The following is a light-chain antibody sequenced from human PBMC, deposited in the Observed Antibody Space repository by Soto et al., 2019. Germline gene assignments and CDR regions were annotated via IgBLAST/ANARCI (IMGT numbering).Light chain of an antibody. V-gene: IGKV1-5*01. Sequence: DVQMTQAPSTLSASVGDRLTITCRASQSISRWLAWYQQKPGTXPKXXIYHASTLESGVPSRFSGSGSGTEGTLTISSLEPDDGAVYYCQQRSNWQITFGQGTRLEIK. CDR3: QQRSNWQIT. CDR1: QSISRW. J-gene: IGKJ5*01. CDR2: HAS.